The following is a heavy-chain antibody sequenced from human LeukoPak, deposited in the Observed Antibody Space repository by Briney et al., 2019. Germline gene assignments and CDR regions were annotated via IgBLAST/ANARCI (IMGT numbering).Heavy chain of an antibody. Sequence: SETLSLTCTVSGYSISSGYYWGWIRQPPGKELEWIGSIYHSGSTYYNPSLKSRVTISVDTSKNQFSLKLSSVTAADTAVYYCARERDGYYFDYWGQGTLVTVSS. CDR2: IYHSGST. CDR3: ARERDGYYFDY. CDR1: GYSISSGYY. J-gene: IGHJ4*02. V-gene: IGHV4-38-2*02. D-gene: IGHD2-21*02.